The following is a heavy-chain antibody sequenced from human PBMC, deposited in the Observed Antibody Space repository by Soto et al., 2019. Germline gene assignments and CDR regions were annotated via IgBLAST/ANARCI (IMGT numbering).Heavy chain of an antibody. CDR1: GGSISSGGYY. CDR2: IYYSGST. Sequence: TSATRSLTCTVSGGSISSGGYYWSWIRQHPGKGLEWIGYIYYSGSTYYNPSLKSRVTISVDTSKNQFSLKLSSVTAADTAVYYCAREKPFKVYAISWGQGTLVTVSS. D-gene: IGHD2-8*01. V-gene: IGHV4-31*03. CDR3: AREKPFKVYAIS. J-gene: IGHJ4*02.